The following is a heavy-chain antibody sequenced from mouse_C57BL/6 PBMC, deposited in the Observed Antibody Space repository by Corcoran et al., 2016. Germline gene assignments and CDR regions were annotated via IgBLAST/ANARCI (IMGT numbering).Heavy chain of an antibody. V-gene: IGHV1-26*01. CDR2: INPNNGGT. CDR3: ARDYYGSRRNFDY. CDR1: GYTFTDYY. Sequence: EVQLQQSGPELVKPGASVKISCKASGYTFTDYYMNWVKQSHGKSLEWIGDINPNNGGTSYNQKFKGKATLTVDKSSSTAYMERRSLTSEDSAVYYCARDYYGSRRNFDYWGQGITLTVSS. J-gene: IGHJ2*01. D-gene: IGHD1-1*01.